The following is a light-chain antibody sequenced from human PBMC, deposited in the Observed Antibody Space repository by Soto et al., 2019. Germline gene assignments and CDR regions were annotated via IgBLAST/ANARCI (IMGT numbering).Light chain of an antibody. V-gene: IGLV6-57*04. J-gene: IGLJ2*01. Sequence: NFMLTQPHSVSESPGQTVTISCTRSSGSIASDYVQWYQQRPCSAPINVIFEDSQRPSGVPDRFSGSIDSSSNSASLTISRLTTEDAADYYCQSVDGKYVVFGGGTKLTFL. CDR1: SGSIASDY. CDR2: EDS. CDR3: QSVDGKYVV.